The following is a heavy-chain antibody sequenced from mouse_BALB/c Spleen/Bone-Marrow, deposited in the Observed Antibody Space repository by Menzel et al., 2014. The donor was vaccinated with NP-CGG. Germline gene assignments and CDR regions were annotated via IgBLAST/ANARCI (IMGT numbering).Heavy chain of an antibody. CDR2: ISNGGGSI. Sequence: EVQLVESGGGLGQPGGSLKLSCATSGFTFRDYYMYWVRQTPEKRLEWVAYISNGGGSIYYPDTVKGRFTISRDNAKNALCLQTTRLESEATAMYYCARQRTLAYWGQGTPVTVSS. V-gene: IGHV5-12*02. J-gene: IGHJ4*01. CDR1: GFTFRDYY. CDR3: ARQRTLAY.